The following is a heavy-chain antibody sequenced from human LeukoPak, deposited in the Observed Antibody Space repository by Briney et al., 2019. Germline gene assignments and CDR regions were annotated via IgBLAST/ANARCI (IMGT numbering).Heavy chain of an antibody. V-gene: IGHV1-69*10. CDR1: GDTFTSYN. CDR2: IIAILGIA. Sequence: VRVSCKESGDTFTSYNVNWGRQTPGQGGEWGGRIIAILGIATYAQKFQGRVTITADKSTSTAYMELSSLRSEDTAVYYCARDGAVAAPAQHWGQGTLVTVPS. D-gene: IGHD6-19*01. J-gene: IGHJ1*01. CDR3: ARDGAVAAPAQH.